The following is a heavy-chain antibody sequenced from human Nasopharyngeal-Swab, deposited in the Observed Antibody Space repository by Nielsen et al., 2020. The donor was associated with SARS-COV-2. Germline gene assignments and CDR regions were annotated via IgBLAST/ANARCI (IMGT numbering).Heavy chain of an antibody. CDR1: GYTFTSYD. D-gene: IGHD3-3*01. CDR3: ARAGDFWSGWSANYYMDV. CDR2: MNPNSGNT. J-gene: IGHJ6*03. V-gene: IGHV1-8*01. Sequence: ASVKVSCKASGYTFTSYDINWVRQATGQGLEWMGWMNPNSGNTGYAQKFQGRVTMTGNTSISTAYMELSSLRSEDTAVYYCARAGDFWSGWSANYYMDVWGKGTTVTVSS.